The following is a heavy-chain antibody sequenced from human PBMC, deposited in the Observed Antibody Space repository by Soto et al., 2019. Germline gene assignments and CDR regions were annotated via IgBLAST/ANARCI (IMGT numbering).Heavy chain of an antibody. CDR1: GFTFNSHA. V-gene: IGHV3-21*06. CDR2: INGGGSHI. J-gene: IGHJ3*01. CDR3: AAELTSDAFDF. D-gene: IGHD3-9*01. Sequence: GGSLRLSCVASGFTFNSHALNWVRQAPGKGLEWVSSINGGGSHIYYADSLKGRFTTSRDNARNSVYLQMNSLRAEDTAVYYCAAELTSDAFDFWGTGTVVTVSS.